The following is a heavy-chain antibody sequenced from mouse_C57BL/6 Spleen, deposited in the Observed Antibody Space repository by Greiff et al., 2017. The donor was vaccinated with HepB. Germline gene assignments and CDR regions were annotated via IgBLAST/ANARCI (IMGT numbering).Heavy chain of an antibody. CDR1: GYTFTDYN. V-gene: IGHV1-22*01. Sequence: VHVKQSGPELVKPGASVKMSCKASGYTFTDYNMHWVKQSHGKSLEWIGYINPNNGGTSYNQKFKGKATLTVNKSSSTAYMELRSLTSEDSAVYYCARTAPHYYGSSYIYFDYWGQGTTLTVSS. D-gene: IGHD1-1*01. J-gene: IGHJ2*01. CDR3: ARTAPHYYGSSYIYFDY. CDR2: INPNNGGT.